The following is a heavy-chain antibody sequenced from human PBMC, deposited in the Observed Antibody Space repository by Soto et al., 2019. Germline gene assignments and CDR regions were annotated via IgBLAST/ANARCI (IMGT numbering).Heavy chain of an antibody. D-gene: IGHD4-17*01. CDR1: GFTFSSYW. CDR2: IKQDGSEK. J-gene: IGHJ6*02. V-gene: IGHV3-7*01. Sequence: PGGSLRLSCAASGFTFSSYWMSWVRQAPGKGLEWVANIKQDGSEKYYVDSVKGRFTISRDNAKNSLYLQMNSLRAEDTAVYYCARFHGDYYYYYGMDVWGQGTTVTVSS. CDR3: ARFHGDYYYYYGMDV.